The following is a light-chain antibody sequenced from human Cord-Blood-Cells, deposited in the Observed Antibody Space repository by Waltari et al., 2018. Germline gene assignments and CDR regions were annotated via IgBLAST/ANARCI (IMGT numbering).Light chain of an antibody. Sequence: SYELTQXXSVSVSPGQTAXITCSGDALPKQYAYWYQQKPGQAPVLVIYKDSERPSGIPERFSGSSSGTTVTLTISXVXAXDEADXYCQSAXXXXTXXVXGXGTKLAVX. CDR3: QSAXXXXTXXV. CDR1: ALPKQY. J-gene: IGLJ2*01. CDR2: KDS. V-gene: IGLV3-25*02.